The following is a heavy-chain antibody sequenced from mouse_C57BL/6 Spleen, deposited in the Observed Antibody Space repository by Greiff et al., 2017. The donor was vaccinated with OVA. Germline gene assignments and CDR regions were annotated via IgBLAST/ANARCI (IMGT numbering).Heavy chain of an antibody. Sequence: EVQVVESEGGLVQPGSSMKLSCTASGFTFSDYYMAWVRQVPEKGLEWVANINYDGSSTYYLDSLKSRFIISRDNAKNILYLQMSSLKSEDTATYYCEREGVGAGGFAYWGQGTLVTVSA. J-gene: IGHJ3*01. D-gene: IGHD1-1*02. V-gene: IGHV5-16*01. CDR3: EREGVGAGGFAY. CDR1: GFTFSDYY. CDR2: INYDGSST.